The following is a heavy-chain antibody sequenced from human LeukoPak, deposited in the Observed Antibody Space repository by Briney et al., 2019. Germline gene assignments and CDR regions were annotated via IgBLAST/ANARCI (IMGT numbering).Heavy chain of an antibody. V-gene: IGHV3-30*18. CDR2: ISYDGSNK. CDR1: GFTFSSYG. Sequence: PGGSLRLSCAASGFTFSSYGMHWVRQAPGKGLEWVAVISYDGSNKYYADSVKGRFTISRVNSKHTLYLQMNSLRAEDTGVYDCAKVAWQIRAPQNQYYYYYGMDVWGQGTTVTVSS. D-gene: IGHD1-14*01. J-gene: IGHJ6*02. CDR3: AKVAWQIRAPQNQYYYYYGMDV.